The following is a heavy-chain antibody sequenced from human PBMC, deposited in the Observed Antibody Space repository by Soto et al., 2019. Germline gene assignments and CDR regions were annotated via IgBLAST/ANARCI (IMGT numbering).Heavy chain of an antibody. J-gene: IGHJ4*02. CDR2: IHHSGST. V-gene: IGHV4-4*02. CDR3: ARSFGWYAIDH. D-gene: IGHD6-19*01. CDR1: SGSITSEQR. Sequence: QMQLQESGPGLVKPSETLSLICTVSSGSITSEQRWSWVRQPPGKGLEWIGEIHHSGSTNENPSLRSRVTMSVDKSKNQFSLKLNSVTAADTAVYVCARSFGWYAIDHWGQGTLVIVSS.